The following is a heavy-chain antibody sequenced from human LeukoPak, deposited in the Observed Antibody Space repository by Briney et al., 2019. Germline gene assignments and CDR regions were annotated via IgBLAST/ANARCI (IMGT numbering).Heavy chain of an antibody. J-gene: IGHJ4*02. CDR3: ALISDFDY. V-gene: IGHV3-30*04. CDR1: GFTFSSYA. CDR2: ISYDGSNK. Sequence: PGGSLRLSRAASGFTFSSYAMHWVRQAPGKGLEWVAVISYDGSNKYYADSVKGRFTISRDNSKNTLYLQMNSLRAEDTAVYYCALISDFDYWGQGTLVTVSS.